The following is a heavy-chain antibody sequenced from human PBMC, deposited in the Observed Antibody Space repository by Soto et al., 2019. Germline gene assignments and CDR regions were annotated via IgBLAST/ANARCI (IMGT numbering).Heavy chain of an antibody. CDR2: ISAYNGKT. V-gene: IGHV1-18*01. CDR1: GYPFTSYG. J-gene: IGHJ4*02. D-gene: IGHD6-19*01. Sequence: ASVKVSCKTSGYPFTSYGINWVRQAPGQGPEWMEWISAYNGKTSYTQKFQGRVTMTTDTSTSAAYMEMRSLRSDDTAVYYCARDRLIAVTGLLHYWGQGPLVTVSS. CDR3: ARDRLIAVTGLLHY.